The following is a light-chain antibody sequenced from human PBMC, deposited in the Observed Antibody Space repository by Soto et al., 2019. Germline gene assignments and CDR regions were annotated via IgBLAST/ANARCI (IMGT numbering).Light chain of an antibody. V-gene: IGLV2-14*01. Sequence: QSLLTQAASVSGSPGQSITISCTGTNSDIGFYNYVSWYQQHPGEAPKLIIYEVAKRPSGVSSRFSGSKSGNTASLTISGLQAEDEADYHCRSYTSSSPLSVFGTGTKVTVL. J-gene: IGLJ1*01. CDR2: EVA. CDR3: RSYTSSSPLSV. CDR1: NSDIGFYNY.